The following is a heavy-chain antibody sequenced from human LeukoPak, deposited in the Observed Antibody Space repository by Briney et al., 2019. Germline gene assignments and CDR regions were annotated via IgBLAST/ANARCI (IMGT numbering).Heavy chain of an antibody. Sequence: ASVKVSCKASGYTFTSFYMHWVRQAPGQGLEWMGIINPSGGSTSYAQKFQGRVTMTRDMSTSTVYMELSSLRSEDTAVYYCARVAYDVWGSYRSPFYYFDYWGQGTLVTVSS. V-gene: IGHV1-46*01. CDR2: INPSGGST. CDR1: GYTFTSFY. CDR3: ARVAYDVWGSYRSPFYYFDY. J-gene: IGHJ4*02. D-gene: IGHD3-16*02.